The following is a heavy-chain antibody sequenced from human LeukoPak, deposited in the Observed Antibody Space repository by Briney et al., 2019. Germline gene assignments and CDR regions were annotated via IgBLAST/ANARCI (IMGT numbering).Heavy chain of an antibody. D-gene: IGHD5-24*01. CDR1: GYTFTSYD. Sequence: ASVKVSCKASGYTFTSYDINWVRQAPGQGLEWMGWISAYNGDTKYAQKLQGRVTMTTDTSTRTAYMELRSLRSDDTAVYFCARDLRAFRDGYKNPNFYLDYWGQGTLVTVSS. V-gene: IGHV1-18*01. CDR3: ARDLRAFRDGYKNPNFYLDY. J-gene: IGHJ4*02. CDR2: ISAYNGDT.